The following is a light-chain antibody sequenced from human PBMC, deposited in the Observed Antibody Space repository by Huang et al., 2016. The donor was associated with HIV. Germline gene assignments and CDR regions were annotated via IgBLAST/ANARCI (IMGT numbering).Light chain of an antibody. CDR1: QALGHS. J-gene: IGKJ4*01. Sequence: AIQLTQSPSSVSASVGDRVTVTCRASQALGHSLAWYQHKPGKAPKLLIYGGSILQSGVSPRFSGNGSGTDFSLTISSLRSEDFATYFCQQLRSYPLTFGGGTDV. CDR2: GGS. V-gene: IGKV1-13*02. CDR3: QQLRSYPLT.